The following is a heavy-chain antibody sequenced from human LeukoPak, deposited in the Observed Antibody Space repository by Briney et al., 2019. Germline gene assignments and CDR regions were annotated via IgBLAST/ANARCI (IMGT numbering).Heavy chain of an antibody. CDR1: GYTFTGDY. D-gene: IGHD2-15*01. V-gene: IGHV1-2*02. Sequence: ASVKVSCKASGYTFTGDYMHWVRQAPGHGLEWMGWINPNSGVTKYAQRFQSRVTMTRETCISTAYMEQSRLRSDDTAVYYCARGLRGDCSGGSCYRGAFDIWGQGTMVTVSS. CDR3: ARGLRGDCSGGSCYRGAFDI. J-gene: IGHJ3*02. CDR2: INPNSGVT.